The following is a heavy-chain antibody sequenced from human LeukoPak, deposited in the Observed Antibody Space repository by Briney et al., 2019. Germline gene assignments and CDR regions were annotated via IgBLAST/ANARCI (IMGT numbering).Heavy chain of an antibody. CDR2: IKNGGST. CDR1: GGSFSGYY. V-gene: IGHV4-34*01. CDR3: TRVPLRGGSNFMDY. Sequence: PSGTLSLTCAVYGGSFSGYYGSWVRQPPGKGLEWVAEIKNGGSTNCNPSLKSRVTISVGTSKDHSTQKLSSVTTADTAVYYCTRVPLRGGSNFMDYGGQGTLVTVSS. D-gene: IGHD1-26*01. J-gene: IGHJ4*02.